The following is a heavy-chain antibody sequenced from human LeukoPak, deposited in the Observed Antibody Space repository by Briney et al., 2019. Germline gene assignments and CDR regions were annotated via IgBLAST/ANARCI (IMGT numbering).Heavy chain of an antibody. CDR2: ISAYNGNT. Sequence: ASVKVSCKASGYTFTSYGISWVRQAPGQGLEWMGWISAYNGNTNYAQKLQGRVTMTTDTSTSTAYMELRSLRSDDTAVYYCARDLARHCGGDCQFDYWGQGTLVTVSS. D-gene: IGHD2-21*02. V-gene: IGHV1-18*01. J-gene: IGHJ4*02. CDR3: ARDLARHCGGDCQFDY. CDR1: GYTFTSYG.